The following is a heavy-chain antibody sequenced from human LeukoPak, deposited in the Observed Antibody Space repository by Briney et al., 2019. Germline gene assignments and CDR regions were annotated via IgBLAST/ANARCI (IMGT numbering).Heavy chain of an antibody. CDR2: INHSGST. CDR3: ARGVSSSSWYDSDNWFDP. Sequence: PSETLSLTCAVYGGSFSGYYWSWIRQPPGKGLEWIGEINHSGSTNYNPSLKSRVTISVDTSKNQFSLKLSSVTAADTAVYYCARGVSSSSWYDSDNWFDPWGQGTLVTVSS. D-gene: IGHD6-13*01. J-gene: IGHJ5*02. V-gene: IGHV4-34*01. CDR1: GGSFSGYY.